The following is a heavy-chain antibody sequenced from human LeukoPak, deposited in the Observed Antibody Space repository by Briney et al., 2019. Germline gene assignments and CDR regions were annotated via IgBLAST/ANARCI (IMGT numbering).Heavy chain of an antibody. CDR2: IYYSGST. CDR1: GGSISSYY. Sequence: NPSETLSLTCTVSGGSISSYYWSWIRQPPGKGLEWIGYIYYSGSTNYNPSLKSRVTISVDTSKNQFSLKLSSVTAADTAVYYCARDRAVAGLDYWGQGTLVTVSS. CDR3: ARDRAVAGLDY. J-gene: IGHJ4*02. D-gene: IGHD6-19*01. V-gene: IGHV4-59*01.